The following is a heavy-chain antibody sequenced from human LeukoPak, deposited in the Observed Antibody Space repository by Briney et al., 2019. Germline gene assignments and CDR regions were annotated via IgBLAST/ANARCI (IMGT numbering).Heavy chain of an antibody. CDR1: GCTVSSNY. D-gene: IGHD3-22*01. J-gene: IGHJ4*02. CDR3: AKGPRPGSSGYPNLDH. Sequence: GGSLRLSCAASGCTVSSNYMNWVRQAPGKGLEWVSLIYSGSSTNYADSVKGRFTISRDNSKNTLYLQMNSLRVEDTAVYYCAKGPRPGSSGYPNLDHWGQGTLVTVSS. V-gene: IGHV3-53*01. CDR2: IYSGSST.